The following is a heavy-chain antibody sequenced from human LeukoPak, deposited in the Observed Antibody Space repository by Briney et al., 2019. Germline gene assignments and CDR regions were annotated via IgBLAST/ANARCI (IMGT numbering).Heavy chain of an antibody. V-gene: IGHV4-34*01. CDR1: GGSFSGYY. CDR2: INHSGST. CDR3: ARDKTTVTTLRRYDAFDI. D-gene: IGHD4-11*01. J-gene: IGHJ3*02. Sequence: SETLSLTCAVYGGSFSGYYWSWIRQPPGKGLEWIGEINHSGSTNYNPSPKSRVTISVDTSKNQFSLKLSSVTAADTAVYYCARDKTTVTTLRRYDAFDIWGQGTMVTVSS.